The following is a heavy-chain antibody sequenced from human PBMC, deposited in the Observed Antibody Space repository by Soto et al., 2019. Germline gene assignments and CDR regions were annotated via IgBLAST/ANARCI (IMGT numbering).Heavy chain of an antibody. CDR1: GGSLSTNP. Sequence: QVQLVQSGTEVKKPGASVKVSCKASGGSLSTNPISWVRQAPGQGLEWLGGTGSGTGPGNHAQKFQGRLTVTEHKFTSTVYIELLTLSTEDTAVYDCARRHCGGFFRVFHYWGQGTLLTGSS. D-gene: IGHD2-21*01. CDR3: ARRHCGGFFRVFHY. V-gene: IGHV1-69*06. CDR2: TGSGTGPG. J-gene: IGHJ4*02.